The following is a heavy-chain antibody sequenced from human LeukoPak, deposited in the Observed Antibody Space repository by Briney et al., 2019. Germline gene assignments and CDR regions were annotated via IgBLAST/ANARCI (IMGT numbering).Heavy chain of an antibody. CDR3: ASCSSTNCY. V-gene: IGHV3-11*04. Sequence: GGSLRLSCAASGFTFSDYYMSWIRQAPGKGLEWVSYISDSGNNIYYVDSVKGRFTISRDNAKNSLYLQMNSLRAEDTAVYYCASCSSTNCYWGQGTLVTVSS. CDR1: GFTFSDYY. CDR2: ISDSGNNI. D-gene: IGHD2-2*01. J-gene: IGHJ4*02.